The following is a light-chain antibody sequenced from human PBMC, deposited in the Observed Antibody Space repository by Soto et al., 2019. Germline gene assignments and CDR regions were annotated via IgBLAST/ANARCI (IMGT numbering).Light chain of an antibody. V-gene: IGLV2-14*01. CDR1: SSDVGGYNY. CDR3: SSYTSSSTLVV. CDR2: DVS. J-gene: IGLJ2*01. Sequence: QSVLTQPASVSGSPGQSITISCTGTSSDVGGYNYVSWYQQHPGKAPKLMIYDVSNRPSGVSNRFSGSKSGNTASLTISGVPAEDEADYYCSSYTSSSTLVVFGGGAKL.